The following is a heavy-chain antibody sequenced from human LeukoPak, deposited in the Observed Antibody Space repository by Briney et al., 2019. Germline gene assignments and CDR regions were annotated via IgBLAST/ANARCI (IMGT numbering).Heavy chain of an antibody. D-gene: IGHD3-22*01. J-gene: IGHJ4*02. V-gene: IGHV3-7*01. CDR3: AREDDNSGYYYFDY. CDR1: GS. CDR2: INEDGSEK. Sequence: GGSLRLSCAASGSRWVRQAPGKGLEWVANINEDGSEKYYVDSVRGRFTISRDNAKKSLYLQMNSLRAEDTAVYFCAREDDNSGYYYFDYWGQGTLVTVSS.